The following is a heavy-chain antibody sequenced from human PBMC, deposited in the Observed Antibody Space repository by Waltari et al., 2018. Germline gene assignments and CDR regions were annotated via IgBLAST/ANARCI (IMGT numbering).Heavy chain of an antibody. CDR2: ITSGENT. V-gene: IGHV3-23*01. Sequence: EVQLLQSGGGLVQPGGSLRRACAVSGVRFGNYVMSWLRRAPGKGLEWFSSITSGENTKYAASVKGRFTISRDNSKNTLYLQMNTVRAEDTALYYCAKDRVGNFYYYGMDVWGQGTTVTVSS. D-gene: IGHD3-10*01. CDR1: GVRFGNYV. CDR3: AKDRVGNFYYYGMDV. J-gene: IGHJ6*02.